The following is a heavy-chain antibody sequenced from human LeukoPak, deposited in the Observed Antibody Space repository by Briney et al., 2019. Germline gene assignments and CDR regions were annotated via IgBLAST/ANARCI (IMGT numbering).Heavy chain of an antibody. CDR3: ARGNSGSHYTEYYYGMDV. CDR2: ISYDGSNK. D-gene: IGHD1-26*01. V-gene: IGHV3-30*14. Sequence: GRSLRLSCAASGFTFSSYAMHWVRQAPGKGLEWAAVISYDGSNKYYADSVKGRFTISRDNSKNTLYLQMNSLRAEDTAVYYCARGNSGSHYTEYYYGMDVWGQGTTVTVSS. CDR1: GFTFSSYA. J-gene: IGHJ6*02.